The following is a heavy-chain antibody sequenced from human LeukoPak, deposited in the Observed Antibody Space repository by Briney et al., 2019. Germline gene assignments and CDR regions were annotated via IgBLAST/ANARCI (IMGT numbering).Heavy chain of an antibody. V-gene: IGHV5-51*01. CDR1: GYSFTSYW. J-gene: IGHJ4*02. D-gene: IGHD3-22*01. Sequence: GESLKISCKGSGYSFTSYWNGWVRQLPRKGLEWMGIIFPGDSDTRYSPSFQGQVTISADNSISTAYLQWSSLKASDTAMYYCARSTDSSGYYDLWDYWGQGTLVTVSS. CDR2: IFPGDSDT. CDR3: ARSTDSSGYYDLWDY.